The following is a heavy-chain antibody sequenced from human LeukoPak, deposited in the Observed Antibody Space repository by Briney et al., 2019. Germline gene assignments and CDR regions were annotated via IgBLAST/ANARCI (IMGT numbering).Heavy chain of an antibody. CDR3: ARAGSGSGWYFDY. Sequence: GASVKVSCKASGYDFTSVGITWVRRAPGQGLEWMGWISPYNGNTRYAQKFQGRVAMTTDTSTTTAYMELGGLRFNDTAVYYCARAGSGSGWYFDYWGQGTLVTVSS. D-gene: IGHD6-19*01. CDR2: ISPYNGNT. CDR1: GYDFTSVG. V-gene: IGHV1-18*01. J-gene: IGHJ4*02.